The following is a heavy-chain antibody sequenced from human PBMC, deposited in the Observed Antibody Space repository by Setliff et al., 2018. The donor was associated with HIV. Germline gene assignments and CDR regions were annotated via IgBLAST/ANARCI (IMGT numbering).Heavy chain of an antibody. CDR1: AGSFTGSNYY. Sequence: SETLSLTCNVSAGSFTGSNYYWGWIRQPPGKGLEWIGSFHYSGSTSYNPSLRSRVTISVDTSKNQLSLKLTSVTAADTATYYCARGRLYGVVDYWGQGTLVTVSS. D-gene: IGHD3-10*01. CDR2: FHYSGST. CDR3: ARGRLYGVVDY. V-gene: IGHV4-39*01. J-gene: IGHJ4*02.